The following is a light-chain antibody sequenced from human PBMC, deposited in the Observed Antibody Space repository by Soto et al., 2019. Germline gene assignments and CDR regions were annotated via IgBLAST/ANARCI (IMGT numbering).Light chain of an antibody. Sequence: EIGLTRSPATLSLSPGERATLSCSASQSVSNYLAWYQQKPGQAPRLLIHDASNRAPGIPARFSGSGSGTEFTLNISSLQSEDFAVYYCQQYNNWPRTFGQGTKVDIK. V-gene: IGKV3-15*01. CDR1: QSVSNY. J-gene: IGKJ1*01. CDR3: QQYNNWPRT. CDR2: DAS.